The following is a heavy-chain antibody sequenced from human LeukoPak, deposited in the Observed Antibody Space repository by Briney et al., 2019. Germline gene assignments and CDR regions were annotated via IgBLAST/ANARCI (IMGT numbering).Heavy chain of an antibody. D-gene: IGHD3-10*01. CDR3: ARDSRGYYFDY. CDR1: RYSISSGYY. J-gene: IGHJ4*02. CDR2: IYHSGST. Sequence: PSETLSLTCTVSRYSISSGYYWGWIRQPPGKGREWIGTIYHSGSTYYNPSLNRRGTISVDTSKNQFSLKLSSVTAADTAVYYCARDSRGYYFDYWGQGTLVTVSS. V-gene: IGHV4-38-2*02.